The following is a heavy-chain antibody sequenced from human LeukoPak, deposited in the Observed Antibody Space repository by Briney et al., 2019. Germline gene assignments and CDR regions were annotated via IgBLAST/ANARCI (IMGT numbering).Heavy chain of an antibody. V-gene: IGHV4-30-4*08. J-gene: IGHJ3*02. CDR2: IYYSGST. D-gene: IGHD5-12*01. CDR3: ARVAWLDHAFDI. Sequence: PSQTLSLTCTVSGGSISSGGYYWSWIRQPPGKGLEWIGYIYYSGSTYYNPSLKSRVTISVDTSKNQFSLKLSSVTAADTAVYYCARVAWLDHAFDIWGQGTMVTVSS. CDR1: GGSISSGGYY.